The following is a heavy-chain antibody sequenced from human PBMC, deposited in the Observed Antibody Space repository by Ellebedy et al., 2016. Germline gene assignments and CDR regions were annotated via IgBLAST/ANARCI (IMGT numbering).Heavy chain of an antibody. Sequence: SQTLSLTCAISGDSVSSNGVAWNWIRQSPSRGLEWLGRAYYSSKWYIDYAESVKSRITISPDTYNNQLSLQLKSVTPEDTAVYYCARGWLRDWFDPWGQGTLVTVSS. J-gene: IGHJ5*02. CDR2: AYYSSKWYI. V-gene: IGHV6-1*01. D-gene: IGHD5-12*01. CDR3: ARGWLRDWFDP. CDR1: GDSVSSNGVA.